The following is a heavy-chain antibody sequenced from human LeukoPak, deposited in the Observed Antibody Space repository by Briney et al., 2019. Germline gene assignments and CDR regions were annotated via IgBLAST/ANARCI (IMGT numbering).Heavy chain of an antibody. V-gene: IGHV3-53*01. CDR3: ARXIXDCXXTTCYQPFDY. CDR2: VYSGGHA. Sequence: GGSLRLSCAASGLIVSNNYMSWVRQAPGKGLEWVSIVYSGGHAYYADSVKGRFTISRDKSKNTLYLQMSSLRAEDTAVYYCARXIXDCXXTTCYQPFDYWGQGALVTVSS. D-gene: IGHD2-2*01. J-gene: IGHJ4*02. CDR1: GLIVSNNY.